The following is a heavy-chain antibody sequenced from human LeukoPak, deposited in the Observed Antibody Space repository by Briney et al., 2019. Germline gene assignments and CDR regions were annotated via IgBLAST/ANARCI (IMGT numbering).Heavy chain of an antibody. CDR1: GGSISSSSYY. CDR2: IYYSGST. J-gene: IGHJ4*02. Sequence: PSETLSLTCTVSGGSISSSSYYWGWIRQPPGKGLEWIGSIYYSGSTYYNPSLKSRVTISVDTSKNQFSLKLSSVTAADTAVYYCARLGTGPFDYWGQGTLVTVSS. V-gene: IGHV4-39*07. D-gene: IGHD1-14*01. CDR3: ARLGTGPFDY.